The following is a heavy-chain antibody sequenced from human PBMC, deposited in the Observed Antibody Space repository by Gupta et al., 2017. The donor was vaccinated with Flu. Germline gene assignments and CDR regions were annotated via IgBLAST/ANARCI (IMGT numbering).Heavy chain of an antibody. V-gene: IGHV4-39*01. J-gene: IGHJ4*02. CDR1: SSSSYY. Sequence: SSSSYYWGWIRQPPGKGLEWIGSIYYRGSTYDNPALKSRVTISGDTYKNKFSLKMSFVNAADTAVYYCARQSYDSSGYYHWGQGNLVTVSS. CDR3: ARQSYDSSGYYH. D-gene: IGHD3-22*01. CDR2: IYYRGST.